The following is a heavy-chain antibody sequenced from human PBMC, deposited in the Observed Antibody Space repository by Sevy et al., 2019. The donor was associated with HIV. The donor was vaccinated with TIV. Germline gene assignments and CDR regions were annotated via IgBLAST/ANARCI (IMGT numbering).Heavy chain of an antibody. V-gene: IGHV4-30-2*06. CDR2: IYHSGST. J-gene: IGHJ5*02. CDR3: ARGGGYCSSTSCYLGGIWPNWFDP. D-gene: IGHD2-2*01. CDR1: GGSISSGGYS. Sequence: SETLSLTCAVSGGSISSGGYSRSWIRQSPGKGLEWIGYIYHSGSTYYNPSLKSRVTISVDRSKNQFSLKLSSVTAADTAVYYCARGGGYCSSTSCYLGGIWPNWFDPWGQGTLVTVSS.